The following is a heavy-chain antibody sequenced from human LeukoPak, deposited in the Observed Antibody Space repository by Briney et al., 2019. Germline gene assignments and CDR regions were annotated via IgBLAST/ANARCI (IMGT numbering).Heavy chain of an antibody. CDR3: AREGVVTAINN. J-gene: IGHJ4*02. CDR2: INPSGGST. CDR1: GYTFTSYY. Sequence: ASVKVSCKASGYTFTSYYMHWVRQAPGQGLEWMGIINPSGGSTSYAQKFQGRVTMIRDMSTSTAYMELSRLRSDDTAVYYCAREGVVTAINNWGQGTLVTVSS. V-gene: IGHV1-46*01. D-gene: IGHD2-21*02.